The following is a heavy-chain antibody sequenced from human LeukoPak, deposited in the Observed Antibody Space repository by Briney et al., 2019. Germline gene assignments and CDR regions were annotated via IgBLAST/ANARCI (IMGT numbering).Heavy chain of an antibody. CDR1: GGSFSGYY. Sequence: SETLSLTCAVYGGSFSGYYWSWIRQPPGKGLEWIGEINHSGSTNYNPSLKSRVTISVDTSKNQFSLKLSSVTAADTAVYYCARGVGYSSSPFDYWGQGTLVTVSP. D-gene: IGHD6-13*01. V-gene: IGHV4-34*01. CDR2: INHSGST. CDR3: ARGVGYSSSPFDY. J-gene: IGHJ4*02.